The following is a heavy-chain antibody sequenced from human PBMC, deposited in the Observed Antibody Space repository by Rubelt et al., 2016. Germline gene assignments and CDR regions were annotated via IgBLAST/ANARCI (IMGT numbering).Heavy chain of an antibody. CDR2: IKSKADGGTA. V-gene: IGHV3-15*01. CDR3: TTYSRRRPVEI. D-gene: IGHD2-21*01. J-gene: IGHJ3*02. Sequence: EVHLVESGGDSVKPGGSLRLSCVASGFTFTNAWMSWVRQAPGKGLEWIGRIKSKADGGTADYPAPLKGRVTISRNDSDNTLFLQMNSLKTEDTGVYYCTTYSRRRPVEIWGQGTMVTVSA. CDR1: GFTFTNAW.